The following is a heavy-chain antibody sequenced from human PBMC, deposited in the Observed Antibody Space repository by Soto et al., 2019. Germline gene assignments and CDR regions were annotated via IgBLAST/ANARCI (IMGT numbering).Heavy chain of an antibody. CDR1: GFTFSSYW. Sequence: GESLKISCAASGFTFSSYWMSWVRQAPGKGLEWVANMKQDGSEKYYVDSVKGRFTISRDNVRNSLYLQLNSLRVEDTAVYYCARDSDYYGVDVWGQGTTVTVSS. CDR2: MKQDGSEK. CDR3: ARDSDYYGVDV. J-gene: IGHJ6*02. V-gene: IGHV3-7*05.